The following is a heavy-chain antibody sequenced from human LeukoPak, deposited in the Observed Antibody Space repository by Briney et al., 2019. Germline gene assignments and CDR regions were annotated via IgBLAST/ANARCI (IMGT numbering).Heavy chain of an antibody. CDR1: GGSISSRDAY. Sequence: SETLSLTCTVSGGSISSRDAYWGWIRQPPGKGPEWVGTIYYTGSSYYNSSLKSRVSFSVDTSKNQISLTLKSVTAADTAVYYCGRLGIYGYSYGYVDYWGQGDLVTVSS. V-gene: IGHV4-39*01. J-gene: IGHJ4*02. CDR2: IYYTGSS. CDR3: GRLGIYGYSYGYVDY. D-gene: IGHD5-18*01.